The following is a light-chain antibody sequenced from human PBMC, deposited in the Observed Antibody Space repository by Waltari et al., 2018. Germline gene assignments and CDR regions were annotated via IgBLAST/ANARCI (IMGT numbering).Light chain of an antibody. CDR2: DEI. J-gene: IGLJ3*02. Sequence: SYVLAQPPSVSVAPGKTARITCGGDDRGRKSGIWYQQKSGQAPVLVIYDEIDRPSGIPDRFSGSNSGDTATLTITRVAAGDEADYYCQVWDTSRDHWVFGGGTKLTVL. CDR3: QVWDTSRDHWV. V-gene: IGLV3-21*03. CDR1: DRGRKS.